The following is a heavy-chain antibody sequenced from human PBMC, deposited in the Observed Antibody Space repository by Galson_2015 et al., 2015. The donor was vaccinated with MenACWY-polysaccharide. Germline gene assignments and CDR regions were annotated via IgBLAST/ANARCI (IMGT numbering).Heavy chain of an antibody. CDR1: GFTFNTFA. J-gene: IGHJ4*02. Sequence: SLRLSCAGSGFTFNTFAMNWVRQAPGKGLEWVALISYDGSNKYHADSVKGRFTTSRNNSKNTVYLQMDSLRPEDTALYYCARGVRSFARSDYWGQGAQVTVSS. CDR2: ISYDGSNK. D-gene: IGHD3-10*01. CDR3: ARGVRSFARSDY. V-gene: IGHV3-30-3*01.